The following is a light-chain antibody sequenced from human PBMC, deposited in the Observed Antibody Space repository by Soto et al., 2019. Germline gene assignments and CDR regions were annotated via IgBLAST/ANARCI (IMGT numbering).Light chain of an antibody. Sequence: SVLTQPASVSGSPGQSIIISCTGTSSDVGGYNYVSWHQQHPGKAPKLIIFEVSNRPSGVSNRFSGSKSGNTASLTIYGLQAEDEADYYCSSYTSTSPGVFGTGTKVTVL. J-gene: IGLJ1*01. CDR2: EVS. CDR1: SSDVGGYNY. CDR3: SSYTSTSPGV. V-gene: IGLV2-14*01.